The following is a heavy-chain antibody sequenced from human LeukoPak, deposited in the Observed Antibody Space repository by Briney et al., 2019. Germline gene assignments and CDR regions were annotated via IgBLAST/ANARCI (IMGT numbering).Heavy chain of an antibody. CDR2: ISSSGSTI. CDR3: ARGHAYVEVRGVMGTRFDY. D-gene: IGHD3-10*01. CDR1: GFTFSDYY. J-gene: IGHJ4*02. Sequence: GGSLRLSCAASGFTFSDYYMSWIRQAPGKGLEWVSYISSSGSTIYYADSVKGRFTISRANAKNSLYLQMNSLRAEDTAVYYCARGHAYVEVRGVMGTRFDYWGQGTLVTVSS. V-gene: IGHV3-11*01.